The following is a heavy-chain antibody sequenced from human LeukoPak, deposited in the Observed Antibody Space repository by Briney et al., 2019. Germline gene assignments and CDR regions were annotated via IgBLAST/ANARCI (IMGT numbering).Heavy chain of an antibody. CDR2: ISGYNGNT. Sequence: ASVKVSCKASGYTFISYGISWVRQAPGQGLEWMGWISGYNGNTNYGQKFQGRVTLTTDTSTSTAYMELRSLRSDDTVVYYCARDDYSKANWFDPWGQGILVTVSS. V-gene: IGHV1-18*01. J-gene: IGHJ5*02. CDR1: GYTFISYG. CDR3: ARDDYSKANWFDP. D-gene: IGHD4-11*01.